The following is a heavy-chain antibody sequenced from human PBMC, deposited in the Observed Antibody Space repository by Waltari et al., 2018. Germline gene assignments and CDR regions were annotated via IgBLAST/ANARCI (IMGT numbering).Heavy chain of an antibody. CDR2: IYHSGST. D-gene: IGHD4-4*01. CDR1: GGSIISGDYY. Sequence: QVQLQESGPGLVKPSQTLSLICTVSGGSIISGDYYWSWIRQPPGKGLEWIGYIYHSGSTHYNPSLKSRVTISVDTYKNQFSLRLTSVTAADTAVYYCARRGQTTVSYYFDYWGQGTLVTVSS. J-gene: IGHJ4*02. V-gene: IGHV4-30-4*08. CDR3: ARRGQTTVSYYFDY.